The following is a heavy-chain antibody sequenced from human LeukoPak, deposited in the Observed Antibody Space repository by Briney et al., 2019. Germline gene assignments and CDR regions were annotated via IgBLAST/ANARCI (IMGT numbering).Heavy chain of an antibody. V-gene: IGHV3-74*01. CDR3: ARGGYSYGLFSKVFPLDY. CDR2: IDSDDGST. Sequence: PGGSLRLSCAASGFTFSRDWMHWVRQVPGKGLVWVSRIDSDDGSTSYADSVKGRFTISRDNAKNTLYLQMNSLRAEDTAVYYCARGGYSYGLFSKVFPLDYWGQGTLVTVSS. J-gene: IGHJ4*02. CDR1: GFTFSRDW. D-gene: IGHD5-18*01.